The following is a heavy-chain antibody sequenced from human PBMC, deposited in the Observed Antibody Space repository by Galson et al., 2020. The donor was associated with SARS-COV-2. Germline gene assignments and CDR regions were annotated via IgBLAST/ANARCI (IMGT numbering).Heavy chain of an antibody. CDR3: AGDRHYMDV. Sequence: SVKVSCKASGGTFISYTIRWVRQAPGQGLEWMGRIIPILGIANYAQKFQGRVTITADKSTGTAYMELSSLRSEDTAVYYCAGDRHYMDVWGKGTTVTISS. V-gene: IGHV1-69*04. CDR1: GGTFISYT. CDR2: IIPILGIA. J-gene: IGHJ6*03.